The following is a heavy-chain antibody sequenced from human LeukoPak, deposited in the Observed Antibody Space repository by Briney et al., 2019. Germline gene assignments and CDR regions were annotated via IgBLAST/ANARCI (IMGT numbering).Heavy chain of an antibody. CDR3: AKERAAVAGYFDY. CDR2: ISYDGSNK. J-gene: IGHJ4*02. Sequence: GGSLRLSCAASGFTFSSYGMHWVRQAPSKGLEWVAVISYDGSNKYYADSVKGRFTISRDNSKNTLYLQMNSLRAEDTAVYYCAKERAAVAGYFDYWGQGTLVTVSS. D-gene: IGHD6-19*01. CDR1: GFTFSSYG. V-gene: IGHV3-30*18.